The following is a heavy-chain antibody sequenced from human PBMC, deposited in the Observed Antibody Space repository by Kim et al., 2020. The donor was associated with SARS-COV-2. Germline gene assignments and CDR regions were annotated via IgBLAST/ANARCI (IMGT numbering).Heavy chain of an antibody. CDR2: IKSKTDGGTT. CDR1: GFTFSNAW. CDR3: TTDRLYNWNYNDY. Sequence: GGSLRLSCAASGFTFSNAWMSWVRQAPGKGLEWVGRIKSKTDGGTTDYAAPVKGRFTISRDDSKNTLYLQMNSLKTEDTAVYYCTTDRLYNWNYNDYWGQGTLVTVSS. D-gene: IGHD1-20*01. J-gene: IGHJ4*02. V-gene: IGHV3-15*01.